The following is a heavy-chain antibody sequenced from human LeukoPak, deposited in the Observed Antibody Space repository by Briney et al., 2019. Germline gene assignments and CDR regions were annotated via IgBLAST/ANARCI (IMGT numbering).Heavy chain of an antibody. V-gene: IGHV4-38-2*02. CDR3: ARDLSRGSLAY. CDR2: IYHSGNT. D-gene: IGHD3-10*01. CDR1: GYSISSGYH. Sequence: SETLSLTCAASGYSISSGYHWGWIRQPPGKGLEWIGNIYHSGNTYYNPSLKSRVTISIDTSKNQFSLKLSSLTAADTAVYYCARDLSRGSLAYWGKEPWSPSPQ. J-gene: IGHJ4*01.